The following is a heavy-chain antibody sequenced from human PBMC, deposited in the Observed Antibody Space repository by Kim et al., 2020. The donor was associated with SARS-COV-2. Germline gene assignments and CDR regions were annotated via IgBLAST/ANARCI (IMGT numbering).Heavy chain of an antibody. CDR1: GGPFSGYY. V-gene: IGHV4-34*12. J-gene: IGHJ3*02. CDR2: ALDRGIT. CDR3: ARHMRRAFDI. Sequence: SETLSLTCDVSGGPFSGYYWTWIRQTPGGGLQWIGEALDRGITKYNPSLKSRLTISVDTSKNLVSLKLSSVTAADTATYYCARHMRRAFDIWGQGTMVTVSS. D-gene: IGHD2-2*01.